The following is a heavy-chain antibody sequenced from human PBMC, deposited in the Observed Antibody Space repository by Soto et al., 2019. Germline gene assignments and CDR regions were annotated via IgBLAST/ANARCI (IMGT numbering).Heavy chain of an antibody. Sequence: GGSLRLSCAASGYTFSSYGMHWVRQAPGKGLEWVAVIWYDGSNKYYADYVKGRFTVSRDDSKNTLFLQMNSLRVEDTAYYYCARDPYSGSFAYDFWGQGTLVTVSS. CDR1: GYTFSSYG. J-gene: IGHJ4*02. D-gene: IGHD1-26*01. V-gene: IGHV3-33*01. CDR3: ARDPYSGSFAYDF. CDR2: IWYDGSNK.